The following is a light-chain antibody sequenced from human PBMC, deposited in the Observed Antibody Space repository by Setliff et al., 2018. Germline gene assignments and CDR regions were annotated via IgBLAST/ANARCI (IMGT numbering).Light chain of an antibody. CDR1: STDVGRYIF. CDR2: DVS. J-gene: IGLJ3*02. CDR3: CSYASSGAHWV. V-gene: IGLV2-14*03. Sequence: QSVLTQPASVSGSPGQSITISCTGSSTDVGRYIFVSWYQQHPGKAPRLMIFDVSNRPSGVSNRFSGSKSGSTASLTISGLQPEDEADYYCCSYASSGAHWVFGGGTQLTVL.